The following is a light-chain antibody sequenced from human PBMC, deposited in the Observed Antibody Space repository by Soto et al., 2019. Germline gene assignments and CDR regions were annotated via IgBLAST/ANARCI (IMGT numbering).Light chain of an antibody. CDR3: PHYSNWPPT. CDR1: ESVHSN. V-gene: IGKV3-15*01. J-gene: IGKJ3*01. Sequence: EMVMTQSPATLSVSPGERVTLSCRASESVHSNLAWYQQKPGQGPSLLIYYASTRVTGVPDRFSGSGSGTEFTLTISSLQSEDFGVYYCPHYSNWPPTFGPGTKVEIK. CDR2: YAS.